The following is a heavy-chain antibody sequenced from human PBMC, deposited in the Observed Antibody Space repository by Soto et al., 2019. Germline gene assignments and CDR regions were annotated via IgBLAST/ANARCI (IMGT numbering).Heavy chain of an antibody. CDR1: GFTFDAYA. J-gene: IGHJ6*03. Sequence: EVQLVESGGGLVQPGRSLRLSCAASGFTFDAYAMHWVRQAPGKGLEWVSGISWNSGSIGYADSVKGRFTISRDNAKNSLYLQMNSLRAEDTALYYCAKGHISGYCSGGSCYSYYYYMDVWGKGTTVTVSS. CDR2: ISWNSGSI. V-gene: IGHV3-9*01. D-gene: IGHD2-15*01. CDR3: AKGHISGYCSGGSCYSYYYYMDV.